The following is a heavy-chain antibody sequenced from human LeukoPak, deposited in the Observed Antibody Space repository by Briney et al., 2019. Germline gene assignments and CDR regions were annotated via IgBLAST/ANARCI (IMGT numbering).Heavy chain of an antibody. CDR2: INTDGSTT. D-gene: IGHD2-8*01. J-gene: IGHJ4*02. CDR3: ARAGVSYSTDN. CDR1: GVTFSVYW. V-gene: IGHV3-74*01. Sequence: PGGSLRLSCAASGVTFSVYWMHWGRHALGEGLVWVSRINTDGSTTTYADSVKGRFTVSRDNAKNTLYLQMSSLRAEDTAVYYCARAGVSYSTDNWGQGTLVTVSS.